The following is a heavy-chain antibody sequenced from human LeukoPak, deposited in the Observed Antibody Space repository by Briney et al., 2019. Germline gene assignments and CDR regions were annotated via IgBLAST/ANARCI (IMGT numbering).Heavy chain of an antibody. CDR1: GGSISSYY. CDR2: IYYSGST. J-gene: IGHJ3*02. D-gene: IGHD2-2*01. CDR3: ARDGAMNAAFDI. V-gene: IGHV4-59*01. Sequence: SETLSLTCTVSGGSISSYYWSWIRQPPGKGLEWIGYIYYSGSTNYNPSLKSRVTISVDTSKNQFSLKLSSVTAADTAVYYCARDGAMNAAFDIWGQGTMVTVSS.